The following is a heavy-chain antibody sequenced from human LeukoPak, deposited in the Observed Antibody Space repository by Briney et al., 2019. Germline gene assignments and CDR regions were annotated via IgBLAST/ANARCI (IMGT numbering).Heavy chain of an antibody. V-gene: IGHV4-59*12. CDR3: ARDAAIGQWLRSGAFDI. CDR1: GGSISSYY. J-gene: IGHJ3*02. D-gene: IGHD3-22*01. CDR2: IYYSGST. Sequence: PSETLSLTCTVSGGSISSYYWSWIRQPPGKGPEWIGYIYYSGSTNYNPSLKSRVTISVDTSKNQFSMKLSSVTAADTAVYYCARDAAIGQWLRSGAFDIWGQGTMVTVSS.